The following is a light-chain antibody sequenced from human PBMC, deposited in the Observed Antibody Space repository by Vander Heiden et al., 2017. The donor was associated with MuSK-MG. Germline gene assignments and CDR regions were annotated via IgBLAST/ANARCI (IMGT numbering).Light chain of an antibody. CDR1: QSVLYSSNNQNY. Sequence: DIVMTQSPDSLAVSLGERATINCKSSQSVLYSSNNQNYLAWYQQKPGQPPKLLIYWASTRESGVPDRFSGSGSGTDFTLTISSLQAEDVAVYYCQQDDSTFGSFGPGTKVDIK. CDR2: WAS. J-gene: IGKJ3*01. CDR3: QQDDSTFGS. V-gene: IGKV4-1*01.